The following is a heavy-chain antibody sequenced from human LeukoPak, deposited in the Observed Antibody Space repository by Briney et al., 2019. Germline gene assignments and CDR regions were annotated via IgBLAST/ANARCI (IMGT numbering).Heavy chain of an antibody. V-gene: IGHV1-2*02. CDR3: ARYTKTYYYGSGSYSSDDAFDI. Sequence: ASVKVSCKASGYTFTGYYMHWVRQAPGLGLEWMGWINPNSGGTNYAQKFQGRVTMTRDTSISTAYMELSRLRSDDTAVYYCARYTKTYYYGSGSYSSDDAFDIWGQGTMVTVSS. J-gene: IGHJ3*02. CDR2: INPNSGGT. D-gene: IGHD3-10*01. CDR1: GYTFTGYY.